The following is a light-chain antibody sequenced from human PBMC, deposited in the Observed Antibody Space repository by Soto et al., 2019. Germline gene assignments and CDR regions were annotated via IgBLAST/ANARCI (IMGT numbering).Light chain of an antibody. Sequence: DIVMTQSPDSLAVSLGERATINCKSSRSVLYSSNNKNYLAWYQQKPGQPPKLLIYWASTRESGVPDRFSGSGSGTDFTLTISNLQAEDVAVYYCQQYYTAPLTFGPGTKVYIK. CDR3: QQYYTAPLT. J-gene: IGKJ3*01. CDR1: RSVLYSSNNKNY. V-gene: IGKV4-1*01. CDR2: WAS.